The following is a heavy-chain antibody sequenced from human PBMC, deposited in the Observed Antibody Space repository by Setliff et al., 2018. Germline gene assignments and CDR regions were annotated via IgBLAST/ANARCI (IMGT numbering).Heavy chain of an antibody. Sequence: PGGSLRLSCAASGFTFSSYSMNWVRQAPGKGLEWVSYISGSGGSTYYADSVKGRFTISRDNSNNALYLQMNSLRAEDTAIYYCAKGGYSGSHYFDYWGQGTLVTVSS. V-gene: IGHV3-23*01. J-gene: IGHJ4*02. CDR3: AKGGYSGSHYFDY. CDR2: ISGSGGST. CDR1: GFTFSSYS. D-gene: IGHD1-26*01.